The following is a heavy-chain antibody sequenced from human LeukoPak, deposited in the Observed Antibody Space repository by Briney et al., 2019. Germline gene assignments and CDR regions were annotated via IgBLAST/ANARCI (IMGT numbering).Heavy chain of an antibody. V-gene: IGHV4-39*01. J-gene: IGHJ5*02. CDR2: IYYSGST. CDR1: GGSISSSSYY. CDR3: ARHGYGGPAGGFDP. D-gene: IGHD4-23*01. Sequence: PSETLSLTCTVSGGSISSSSYYWGWIRQPPGKGLEWIGSIYYSGSTYYNPSLKSRVTISVDTSKNQFSLKLSSVTAADTAVYYCARHGYGGPAGGFDPWGQGTLVTVSS.